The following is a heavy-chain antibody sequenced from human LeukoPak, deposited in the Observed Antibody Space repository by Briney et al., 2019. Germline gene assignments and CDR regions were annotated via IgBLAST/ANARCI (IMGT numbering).Heavy chain of an antibody. D-gene: IGHD5-12*01. CDR3: ASYRGLAPY. J-gene: IGHJ4*02. Sequence: SETLSLTCTVSGYSISSGYYWGWIRQPPGKGLEWIGSIYHSGSTYYNPSLKSRVTISVDTSKNQFSLKLSSVTAADTAVYYCASYRGLAPYWGQGTLVTVSS. V-gene: IGHV4-38-2*02. CDR2: IYHSGST. CDR1: GYSISSGYY.